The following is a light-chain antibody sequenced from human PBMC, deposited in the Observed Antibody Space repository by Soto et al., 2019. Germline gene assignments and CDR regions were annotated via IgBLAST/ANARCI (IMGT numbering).Light chain of an antibody. CDR1: QDIDNY. CDR2: DAS. V-gene: IGKV1-33*01. Sequence: DIQMTQSPSSLSASVGDRVTITCQASQDIDNYLNWYQQKPGKAPKLLIYDASNLETGVPSRFSGSGSGRDFTFTISRLQPEDIATFYCQQYDTLPITFGQGTRLEIK. CDR3: QQYDTLPIT. J-gene: IGKJ5*01.